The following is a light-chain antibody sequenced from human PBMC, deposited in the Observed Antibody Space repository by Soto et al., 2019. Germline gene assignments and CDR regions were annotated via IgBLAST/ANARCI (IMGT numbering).Light chain of an antibody. CDR2: GAS. J-gene: IGKJ1*01. CDR3: QQSLNPPLT. Sequence: DIQMTQSPSSLSASLGDRVTITCRASQNIGKDVNWFQQKPAEAPKLLVYGASNTLSAVPSRFSASGSGTDFTLTINSLQLDDSGAYYCQQSLNPPLTFGHGTSVEIK. CDR1: QNIGKD. V-gene: IGKV1-39*01.